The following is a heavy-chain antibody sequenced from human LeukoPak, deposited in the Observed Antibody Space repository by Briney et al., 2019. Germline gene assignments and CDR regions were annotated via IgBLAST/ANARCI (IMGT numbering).Heavy chain of an antibody. J-gene: IGHJ4*02. V-gene: IGHV4-59*12. CDR2: IYYSGST. Sequence: SETLSLTCTVPGGSISSYYWSWIRQSPGKGLEWIGYIYYSGSTNYNPSLKSRVTISVDTSKNQFSLKLSSVTAADTAVYYCARLDAYYYDSSGYLDYWGQGTLVTVSS. CDR3: ARLDAYYYDSSGYLDY. CDR1: GGSISSYY. D-gene: IGHD3-22*01.